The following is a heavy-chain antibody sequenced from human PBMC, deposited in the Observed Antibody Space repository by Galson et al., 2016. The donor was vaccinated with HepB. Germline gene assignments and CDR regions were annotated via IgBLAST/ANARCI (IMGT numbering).Heavy chain of an antibody. D-gene: IGHD3-9*01. CDR3: ARVRIRYFDWLSQFDSNVFDI. Sequence: SCKASGYTFTNYAMNWVRQAPGQGLEWLGWINTNTENPTYAQGFTGRFVFSLDTSVSTAYLQISSLGADDTAIYYCARVRIRYFDWLSQFDSNVFDIWGQGTMVPVAS. CDR2: INTNTENP. V-gene: IGHV7-4-1*02. J-gene: IGHJ3*02. CDR1: GYTFTNYA.